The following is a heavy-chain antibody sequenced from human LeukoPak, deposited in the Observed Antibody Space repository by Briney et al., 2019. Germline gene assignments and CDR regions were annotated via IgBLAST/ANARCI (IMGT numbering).Heavy chain of an antibody. V-gene: IGHV1-2*02. CDR3: ARYGGNWFDP. J-gene: IGHJ5*02. Sequence: GASVKVSCKASGGTFSSYAISWVRQAPGQGLEWMGWINPNSGGTNYAQKFQGRVTMTRDTSISTAYMELSRLRSDDTAVYYCARYGGNWFDPWGQGTLVTVSS. CDR2: INPNSGGT. D-gene: IGHD3-10*01. CDR1: GGTFSSYA.